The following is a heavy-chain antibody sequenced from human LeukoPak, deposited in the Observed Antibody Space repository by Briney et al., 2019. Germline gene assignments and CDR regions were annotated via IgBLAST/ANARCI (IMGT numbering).Heavy chain of an antibody. J-gene: IGHJ4*02. D-gene: IGHD3-10*01. V-gene: IGHV3-11*06. CDR3: ARAPGGLDAVRGVIISGFDY. Sequence: SGGSLRLSCAASGFTFSDYYMSWIRQAPGKGLEWVSYISSSSSYTNYADSVKGRFTISRDNAKNSLYLQMNSLRAEDTAVYYCARAPGGLDAVRGVIISGFDYWGQGTLVTVSS. CDR1: GFTFSDYY. CDR2: ISSSSSYT.